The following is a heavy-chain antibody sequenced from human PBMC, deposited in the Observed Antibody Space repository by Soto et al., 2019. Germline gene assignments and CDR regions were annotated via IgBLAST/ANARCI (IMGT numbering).Heavy chain of an antibody. J-gene: IGHJ5*01. CDR3: ARGNFIDS. V-gene: IGHV3-7*03. CDR1: GFTFSSSW. CDR2: IRPDGSEK. D-gene: IGHD4-4*01. Sequence: GGSLRLSCVASGFTFSSSWMTWVRQAPGKGLQWVAKIRPDGSEKYYVESVKGRFTISRGNAKNSLYLQMISLRAEDTAVYYCARGNFIDSWGQGTLVTVSS.